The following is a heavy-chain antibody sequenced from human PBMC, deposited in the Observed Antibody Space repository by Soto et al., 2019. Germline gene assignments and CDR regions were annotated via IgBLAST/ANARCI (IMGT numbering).Heavy chain of an antibody. Sequence: SETLSLTCTVSGGSISSYYWSWIRQPPGKGLDWIGYIYYSGSTNYNPSLKSRVTISLDTSKNQFSLKLRSVTAADTAIYYCARGYYNLLTGYYIDYWGRGTLVTVSS. CDR3: ARGYYNLLTGYYIDY. V-gene: IGHV4-59*01. CDR2: IYYSGST. D-gene: IGHD3-9*01. J-gene: IGHJ4*02. CDR1: GGSISSYY.